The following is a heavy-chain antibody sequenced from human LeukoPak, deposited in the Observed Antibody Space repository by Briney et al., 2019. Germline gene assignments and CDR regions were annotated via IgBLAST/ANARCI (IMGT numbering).Heavy chain of an antibody. D-gene: IGHD2-15*01. J-gene: IGHJ4*02. CDR3: ARARRYCSGGSCSEYYFDY. CDR2: MNPNSGNT. Sequence: GASVKVSCKASGYTFTSYDINWVRQATGQGLEWMGWMNPNSGNTGYAQKFQGRVTMTRNTSISTAYMELSSLRSEDTAVYYCARARRYCSGGSCSEYYFDYWGQGTLVTVSS. CDR1: GYTFTSYD. V-gene: IGHV1-8*01.